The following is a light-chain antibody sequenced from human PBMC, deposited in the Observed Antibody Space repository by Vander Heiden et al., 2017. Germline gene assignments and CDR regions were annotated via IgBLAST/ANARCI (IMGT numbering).Light chain of an antibody. CDR3: QQNNSAPYT. CDR1: ESVFYSSSNKNY. CDR2: WAS. J-gene: IGKJ2*01. V-gene: IGKV4-1*01. Sequence: DSVLTHSPHSLAVSLGERATINCKSSESVFYSSSNKNYLDWYQQKPEQPPKLLIYWASTREAGVPDRCSGSGSGTDFTLTISSLQAEDVAVYYCQQNNSAPYTFGQGTKLEIK.